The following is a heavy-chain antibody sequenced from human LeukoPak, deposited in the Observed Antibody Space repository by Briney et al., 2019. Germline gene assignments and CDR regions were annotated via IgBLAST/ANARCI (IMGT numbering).Heavy chain of an antibody. CDR2: ISYDGSNK. CDR3: ARDSGYDYFEY. V-gene: IGHV3-30*04. Sequence: GGSLRLSCAASGLTFSSYAMHWVRQAPGKGLEWVAVISYDGSNKYYADSVKGRFTISRDNSKNTRYLQMNSLRAEDTAVYYCARDSGYDYFEYWGQGTLVTVSS. D-gene: IGHD5-12*01. CDR1: GLTFSSYA. J-gene: IGHJ4*02.